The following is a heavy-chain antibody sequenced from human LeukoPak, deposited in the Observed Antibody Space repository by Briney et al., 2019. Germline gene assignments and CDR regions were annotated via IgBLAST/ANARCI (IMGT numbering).Heavy chain of an antibody. Sequence: SETLSLTCTVSGVSISSHYWSWIRQPARTGLEWIGRFYSSGLTNFNPYLKGRVTVSVDTSKNQFFLELTSVTAADTAVYYCARDFGTLPGVPTWFDPWGQGTLVTVSS. CDR3: ARDFGTLPGVPTWFDP. D-gene: IGHD1-14*01. J-gene: IGHJ5*02. CDR2: FYSSGLT. CDR1: GVSISSHY. V-gene: IGHV4-4*07.